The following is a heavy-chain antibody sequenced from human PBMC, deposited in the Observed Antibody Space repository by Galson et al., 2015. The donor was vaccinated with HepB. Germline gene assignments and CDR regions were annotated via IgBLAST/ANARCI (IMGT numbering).Heavy chain of an antibody. CDR2: ISAYNGNT. V-gene: IGHV1-18*01. CDR1: GYTFTSYG. Sequence: SVKVSCKASGYTFTSYGISWVRQAPGQGLEWMGWISAYNGNTNYAQKLQGRVTMTTDTSTSTAYMELRSLRSDDTAVYYCARYYDILTGYYSPCDYWGQGTLVTVSS. CDR3: ARYYDILTGYYSPCDY. J-gene: IGHJ4*02. D-gene: IGHD3-9*01.